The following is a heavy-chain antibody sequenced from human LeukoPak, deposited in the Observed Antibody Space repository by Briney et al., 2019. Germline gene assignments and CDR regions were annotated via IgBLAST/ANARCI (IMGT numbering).Heavy chain of an antibody. CDR1: GYTFTSYY. J-gene: IGHJ4*02. CDR2: INPSGGST. Sequence: GASVKVSCKASGYTFTSYYMHWVRQAPGQGLEWMGIINPSGGSTSYAQKFQGRVTMTRDTSTSTVYMELSSLRSEDTAVYYCARAYYDFWSGYYTGGYFDYWGQGTLVTVSS. V-gene: IGHV1-46*01. D-gene: IGHD3-3*01. CDR3: ARAYYDFWSGYYTGGYFDY.